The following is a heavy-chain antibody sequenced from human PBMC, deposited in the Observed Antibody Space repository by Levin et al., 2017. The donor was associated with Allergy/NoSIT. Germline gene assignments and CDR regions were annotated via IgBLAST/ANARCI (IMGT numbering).Heavy chain of an antibody. Sequence: GESLKISCVASGFSFGDYAMTWVRQAPGKGLECVSVITGGGFNTYYGDSVKGRFTVSRDNSKNTLYLELNSLRAEDTAVYYCAKKQGGTSGFSFDVWGQGTTVTVSS. V-gene: IGHV3-23*01. J-gene: IGHJ3*01. CDR1: GFSFGDYA. D-gene: IGHD1/OR15-1a*01. CDR2: ITGGGFNT. CDR3: AKKQGGTSGFSFDV.